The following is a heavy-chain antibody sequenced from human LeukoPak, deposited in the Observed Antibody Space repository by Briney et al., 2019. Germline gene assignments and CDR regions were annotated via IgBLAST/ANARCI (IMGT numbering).Heavy chain of an antibody. V-gene: IGHV4-4*07. CDR3: ARGRYCSADICSGGDAFDI. J-gene: IGHJ3*02. Sequence: SETLSLTCTVSGGSINNYYWSWIRQPAGKGLEWIGRIYTRGSTNYNPSLKSRVTMSVDTSKNQFSLKLSSVTAADTAVYYCARGRYCSADICSGGDAFDIWGQGTTVSVSS. CDR1: GGSINNYY. CDR2: IYTRGST. D-gene: IGHD2-15*01.